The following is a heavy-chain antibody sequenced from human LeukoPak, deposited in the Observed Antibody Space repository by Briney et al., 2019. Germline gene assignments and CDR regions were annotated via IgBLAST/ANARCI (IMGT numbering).Heavy chain of an antibody. CDR3: ARATVTPLDFGY. Sequence: SXTLSLTCTVSGGSISSYYWSWIRQPPGKGLEWIGYIYYSGSTNYNPSLKSRVTISVDTSKNQFSLKLSSVTAADTAVYYCARATVTPLDFGYWGQGTLVTVSS. J-gene: IGHJ4*02. CDR2: IYYSGST. CDR1: GGSISSYY. D-gene: IGHD4-17*01. V-gene: IGHV4-59*01.